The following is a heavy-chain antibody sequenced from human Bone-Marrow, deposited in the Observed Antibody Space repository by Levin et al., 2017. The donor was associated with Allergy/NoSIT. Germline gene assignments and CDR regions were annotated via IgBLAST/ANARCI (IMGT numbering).Heavy chain of an antibody. J-gene: IGHJ5*02. D-gene: IGHD6-19*01. CDR1: GFTFSSHG. V-gene: IGHV3-30*18. Sequence: PGGSLRLSCVASGFTFSSHGMHWARQAPGKGLEWVAVISYDGSNKYYGDSVKGRFTISRDNSKNTVHLQMGSLRPEDTAVYYCTKDPVQNLDIPAGIADHWGQGTLVIVSS. CDR2: ISYDGSNK. CDR3: TKDPVQNLDIPAGIADH.